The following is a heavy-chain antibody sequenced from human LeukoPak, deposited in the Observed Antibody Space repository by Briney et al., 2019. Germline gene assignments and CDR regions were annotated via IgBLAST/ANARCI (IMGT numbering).Heavy chain of an antibody. V-gene: IGHV3-7*01. CDR2: IKQAGSEK. Sequence: GGSLRLSCAASGFTLSSYWMSWVRQAPGKGLEWVANIKQAGSEKYYVDSVKGRFTISRDNATNSLYLQMNSLRAEDTAVYYCARDRIYYYMDVWGKGTTVTVSS. CDR1: GFTLSSYW. CDR3: ARDRIYYYMDV. J-gene: IGHJ6*03.